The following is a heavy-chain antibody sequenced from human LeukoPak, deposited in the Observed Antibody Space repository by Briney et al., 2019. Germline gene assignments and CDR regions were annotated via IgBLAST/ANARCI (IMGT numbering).Heavy chain of an antibody. D-gene: IGHD2-2*01. CDR2: ISSSSSTI. CDR3: AKREYQSKGFDP. J-gene: IGHJ5*02. V-gene: IGHV3-48*01. Sequence: GGSLRLSCAASGFTFDDYSMNWARQAPGKGLEWVSYISSSSSTIYYADSVKGRFTISRDNSKNTLYLQMNSLRAEDTAVYYCAKREYQSKGFDPWGQGTLVTVSS. CDR1: GFTFDDYS.